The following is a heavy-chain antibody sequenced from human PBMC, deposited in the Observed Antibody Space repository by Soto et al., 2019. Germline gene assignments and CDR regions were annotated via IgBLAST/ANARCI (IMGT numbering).Heavy chain of an antibody. CDR3: ARTRQSETPINWFAP. CDR1: GGTFSSST. Sequence: QVQLVQSGAEVKKPGSSVKVSCKASGGTFSSSTISWVRQAPGQGLEWMGYIIPISGTGNHAQKFQGRVTITADESTSTVYMELSSLRSEDTAVYYCARTRQSETPINWFAPWGQGTLVTVSS. CDR2: IIPISGTG. D-gene: IGHD6-19*01. V-gene: IGHV1-69*01. J-gene: IGHJ5*02.